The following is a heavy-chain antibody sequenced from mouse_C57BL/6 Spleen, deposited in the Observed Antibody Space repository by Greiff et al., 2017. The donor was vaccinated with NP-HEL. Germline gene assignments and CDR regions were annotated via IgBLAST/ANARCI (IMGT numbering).Heavy chain of an antibody. CDR2: IRNKANNHAT. J-gene: IGHJ4*01. Sequence: EVHLVESGGGLVQPGGSMKLSCAASGFTFSDAWMDWVRQSPEKGLEWVAEIRNKANNHATYYAESVKGRFTISRDDSKSSVYLQMNSLRAEDTGIYYCTRKRDGYYVDYAMDYWGQGTSVTVSS. CDR1: GFTFSDAW. D-gene: IGHD2-3*01. CDR3: TRKRDGYYVDYAMDY. V-gene: IGHV6-6*01.